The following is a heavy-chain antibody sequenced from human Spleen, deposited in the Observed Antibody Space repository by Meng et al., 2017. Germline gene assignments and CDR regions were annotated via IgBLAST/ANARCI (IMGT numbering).Heavy chain of an antibody. V-gene: IGHV4-39*02. Sequence: QLQLQESGPGLVKPAETLSLTCTVSGGSISGSRYYWGWIRQPPGKGLEWIGMVYYSGSTYYNPSLKSRVTISVDTSKNHFSLKLSSVTATETAVYYCVRSSGWVRTGFDPWGQGTLVTVSS. CDR3: VRSSGWVRTGFDP. CDR2: VYYSGST. J-gene: IGHJ5*02. CDR1: GGSISGSRYY. D-gene: IGHD6-19*01.